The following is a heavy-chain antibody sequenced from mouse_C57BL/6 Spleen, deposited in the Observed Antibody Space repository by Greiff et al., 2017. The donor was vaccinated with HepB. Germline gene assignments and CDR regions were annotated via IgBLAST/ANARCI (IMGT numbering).Heavy chain of an antibody. CDR2: IDPSDSYT. CDR1: GYTFTSYW. D-gene: IGHD2-3*01. CDR3: ARNDGHYFDY. V-gene: IGHV1-69*01. J-gene: IGHJ2*01. Sequence: VQLQQPGAELVMPGASVKLSCKASGYTFTSYWMHWVKQRPGQGLEWIGEIDPSDSYTNYNQKFKGKSTLTVDKSSSTAYMQLSSLTSEDSAVYYCARNDGHYFDYWGQGTTLTVSS.